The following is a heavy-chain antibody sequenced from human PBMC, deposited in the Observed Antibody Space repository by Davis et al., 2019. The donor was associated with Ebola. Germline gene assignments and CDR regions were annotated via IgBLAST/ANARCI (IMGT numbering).Heavy chain of an antibody. CDR2: KFDSGPS. Sequence: SETLSLTCTVSGVSITSHYWSWIRQSPGKELEWIGYKFDSGPSNYNPSLQSRVTISIDTSKNQFSLKLTSVTAAGTAVYFCARLSGLFSSSSGALYFDLWGRGTLVSVSS. CDR3: ARLSGLFSSSSGALYFDL. D-gene: IGHD6-6*01. CDR1: GVSITSHY. J-gene: IGHJ2*01. V-gene: IGHV4-59*11.